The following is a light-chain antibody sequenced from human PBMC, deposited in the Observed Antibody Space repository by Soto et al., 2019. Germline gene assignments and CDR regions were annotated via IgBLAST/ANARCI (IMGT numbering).Light chain of an antibody. V-gene: IGLV2-14*01. CDR2: EVS. Sequence: QSVLTQPASVSGSPGQSITISCTGTSSGVGGYNYVSWYQQHPGKAPKLMIYEVSNRPSGVSHRFSASKSGNTASLTISGLQAGDEADYYCISYTGSSTSYVFGTGTKLTVL. CDR1: SSGVGGYNY. J-gene: IGLJ1*01. CDR3: ISYTGSSTSYV.